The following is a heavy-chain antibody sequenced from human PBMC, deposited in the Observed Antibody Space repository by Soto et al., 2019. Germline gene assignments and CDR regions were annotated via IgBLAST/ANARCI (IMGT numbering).Heavy chain of an antibody. D-gene: IGHD3-3*01. J-gene: IGHJ6*03. CDR2: IYYSGST. V-gene: IGHV4-59*08. CDR3: ARRPTTYDLGYMDV. Sequence: SETLSLTCTVSGGSISSYYWSWIRQPPGKGLEWIGYIYYSGSTNYNPSLKSRVTISVDTSKNQFSLKLSSVTAADTAVYYCARRPTTYDLGYMDVWGKGTTVTVSS. CDR1: GGSISSYY.